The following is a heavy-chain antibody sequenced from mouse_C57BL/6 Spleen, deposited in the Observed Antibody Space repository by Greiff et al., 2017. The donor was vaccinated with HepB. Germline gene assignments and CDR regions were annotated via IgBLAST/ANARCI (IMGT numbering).Heavy chain of an antibody. V-gene: IGHV5-17*01. D-gene: IGHD1-1*01. CDR1: GFTFSDYG. CDR2: ISSGSSTI. CDR3: ARRGNYEDYYAMDY. Sequence: EVQLQESGGGLVKPGGSLKLSCAASGFTFSDYGMHWVRQAPEKGLEWVAYISSGSSTIYYADTVKGRFTISRDNAKNTLFLQMTSLRSEDTAMYYCARRGNYEDYYAMDYWGQGTSVTVSS. J-gene: IGHJ4*01.